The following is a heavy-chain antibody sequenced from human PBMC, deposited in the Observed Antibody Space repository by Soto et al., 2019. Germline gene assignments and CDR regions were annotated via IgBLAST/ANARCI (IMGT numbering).Heavy chain of an antibody. V-gene: IGHV2-5*02. Sequence: QITLRESGPTLVQPTQTLTLTCTLSGVSLTTSGVGVGWIRQPPGKALEWLALIYWDDDKRFSPSLKSRLAITRDPSKXQVVMTMTDMAPVDTAIYYCAHRQRTVVVGAPFDLWGQGSQVTVSS. CDR1: GVSLTTSGVG. CDR3: AHRQRTVVVGAPFDL. CDR2: IYWDDDK. J-gene: IGHJ4*02. D-gene: IGHD2-15*01.